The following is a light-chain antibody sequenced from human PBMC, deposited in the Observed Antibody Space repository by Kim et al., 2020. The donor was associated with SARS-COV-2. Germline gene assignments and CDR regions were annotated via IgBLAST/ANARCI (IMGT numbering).Light chain of an antibody. V-gene: IGLV3-21*04. CDR1: NIGRKS. CDR2: YDS. CDR3: QVWDSSSDHRV. J-gene: IGLJ3*02. Sequence: APGKTAGMTCGGKNIGRKSVHWYQKKPGQATVLVIYYDSDRPSGIPERFSGSNSGNTATLTISRVEAGDEAYYYCQVWDSSSDHRVFGGGTQLTVL.